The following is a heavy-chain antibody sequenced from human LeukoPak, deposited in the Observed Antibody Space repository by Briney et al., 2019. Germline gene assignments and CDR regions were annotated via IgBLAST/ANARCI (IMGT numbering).Heavy chain of an antibody. D-gene: IGHD2-15*01. CDR2: ISGSGGKT. CDR3: AKDGRYCSDGSCSPDYFNL. Sequence: PGGSLRLSCAASGFTFSSYAMSWVRQAPGKGLEWVSSISGSGGKTYYTDSVKGRFTISRDNSKNTLYLQMNSLRAEDTAVYFCAKDGRYCSDGSCSPDYFNLWGQGTLVTVSS. J-gene: IGHJ4*02. V-gene: IGHV3-23*01. CDR1: GFTFSSYA.